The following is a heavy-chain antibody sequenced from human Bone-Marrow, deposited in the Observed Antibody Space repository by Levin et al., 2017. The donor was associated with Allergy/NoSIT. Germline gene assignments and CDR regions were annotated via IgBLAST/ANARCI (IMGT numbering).Heavy chain of an antibody. V-gene: IGHV4-39*07. CDR1: GGSITSTTYC. Sequence: SQTLSLTCTVSGGSITSTTYCWGWIRQPPGKGLEWIGSIYSSGSASYNPSLKSRVTISVDTSNNQFSLKLSSVTAADTAVYYCAREVPGTSQIDYWGQGTLVIVSS. CDR2: IYSSGSA. D-gene: IGHD6-19*01. J-gene: IGHJ4*02. CDR3: AREVPGTSQIDY.